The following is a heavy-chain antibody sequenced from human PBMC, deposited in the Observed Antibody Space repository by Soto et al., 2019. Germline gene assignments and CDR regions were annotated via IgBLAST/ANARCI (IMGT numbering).Heavy chain of an antibody. CDR1: GFTFSSYA. J-gene: IGHJ4*02. D-gene: IGHD2-2*01. V-gene: IGHV3-23*01. CDR3: AKSPMGCSSTSCYWPADY. Sequence: PGGSLRLSCAASGFTFSSYAMSWVRQAPGKGLEWVSAISGSGGSTYYADSVKGRFTISRDNSKNTLYLQMNSLRAEDTAVYYCAKSPMGCSSTSCYWPADYWGQGTLVTVS. CDR2: ISGSGGST.